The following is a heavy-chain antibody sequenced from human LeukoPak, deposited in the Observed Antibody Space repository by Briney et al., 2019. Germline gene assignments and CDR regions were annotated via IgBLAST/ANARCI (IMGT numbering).Heavy chain of an antibody. CDR1: GFTFSDYY. Sequence: TGGSLRLSCAASGFTFSDYYMSWIRQAPGKGLEWVSYISSSGSTIYYADSVKGRFTISRDNSKNTLYLQMNSLRAEDTAVYYCAKIGCSGGSCYSKFDYWGQGTLVTVSS. V-gene: IGHV3-11*01. CDR3: AKIGCSGGSCYSKFDY. D-gene: IGHD2-15*01. CDR2: ISSSGSTI. J-gene: IGHJ4*02.